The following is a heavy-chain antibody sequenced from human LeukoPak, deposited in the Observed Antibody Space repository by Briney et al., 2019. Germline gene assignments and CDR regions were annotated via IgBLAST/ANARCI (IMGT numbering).Heavy chain of an antibody. CDR3: ASFQYYYGSGKGMDV. V-gene: IGHV4-30-4*01. J-gene: IGHJ6*02. CDR1: GGSISSGDYY. CDR2: IYYSGST. Sequence: SETLSLTCTVSGGSISSGDYYWSWIRQPPGKGLEWIGYIYYSGSTYYNPSLKSRVTISVDTSKNQFSLKLSSVTAADTAVYYCASFQYYYGSGKGMDVWGQGTTVTVSS. D-gene: IGHD3-10*01.